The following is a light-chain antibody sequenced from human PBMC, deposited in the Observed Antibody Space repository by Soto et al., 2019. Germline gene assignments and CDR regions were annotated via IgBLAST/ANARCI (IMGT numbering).Light chain of an antibody. Sequence: IVFTQSPGTLSFSPWERATLSSRASQSVSSSYLAWYQQKPGQAPRLLIYGASSRATGIPDRFSGSGSGTDFTLTISRLEPEDFAVYYCQQYGSSPRTFGQGTKVDIK. J-gene: IGKJ1*01. V-gene: IGKV3-20*01. CDR1: QSVSSSY. CDR2: GAS. CDR3: QQYGSSPRT.